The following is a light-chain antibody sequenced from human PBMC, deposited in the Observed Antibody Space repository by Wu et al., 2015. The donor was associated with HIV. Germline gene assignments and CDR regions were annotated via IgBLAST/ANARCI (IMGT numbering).Light chain of an antibody. J-gene: IGKJ5*01. CDR2: KAS. Sequence: DIQMTQSPSTLSASVGDRVTITCRASQSIGSWLAWYQQKPGKAPKLLIYKASSLESGVPSGFSGSGSGTEFTLTISSLQPDDFATYFCQQTYSFPPTFGQGTRLEIK. CDR1: QSIGSW. CDR3: QQTYSFPPT. V-gene: IGKV1-5*03.